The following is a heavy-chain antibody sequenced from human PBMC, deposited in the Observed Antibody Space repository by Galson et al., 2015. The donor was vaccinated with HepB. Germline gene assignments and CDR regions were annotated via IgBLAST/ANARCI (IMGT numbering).Heavy chain of an antibody. Sequence: SLRLSCAASGLTLDAYDISWVRQAPVRGLQWVSAISKNDISRHPAVPVKGRFTNSKQKSKNVVILEMNSLKVGDPAIYYCATGIPTSFYHYYMDRWGQGTTVPGSS. CDR3: ATGIPTSFYHYYMDR. CDR2: ISKNDISR. J-gene: IGHJ6*03. D-gene: IGHD2/OR15-2a*01. CDR1: GLTLDAYD. V-gene: IGHV3-23*05.